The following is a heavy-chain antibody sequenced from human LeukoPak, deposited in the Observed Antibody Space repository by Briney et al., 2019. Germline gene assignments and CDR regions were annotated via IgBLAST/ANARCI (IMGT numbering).Heavy chain of an antibody. CDR3: AKFIGYDGNSNIDY. CDR1: GFTFNSYA. D-gene: IGHD4-23*01. CDR2: ISGSGGST. V-gene: IGHV3-23*01. J-gene: IGHJ4*02. Sequence: GGSLRLSCAASGFTFNSYATSWVRQAPGKGLEWVSAISGSGGSTYYADSVKGRFTISRDKSKNTLYLQMNSLRAEDTAVYYCAKFIGYDGNSNIDYWGQGTLVTVSS.